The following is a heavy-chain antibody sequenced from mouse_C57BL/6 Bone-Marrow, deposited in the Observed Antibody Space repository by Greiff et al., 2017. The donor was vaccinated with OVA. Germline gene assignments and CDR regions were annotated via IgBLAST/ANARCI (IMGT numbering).Heavy chain of an antibody. CDR2: ISNGGGST. J-gene: IGHJ4*01. Sequence: EVKLVESGGDLVQPGGSLKLSCAASGFTFSDYYMYWVRQTPEKRLEWVAYISNGGGSTYYPDTVKGRFTISRDNAKNTLYLQMSRLKSEDTAMYYCARHEWGQGTSVTVSS. V-gene: IGHV5-12*01. CDR3: ARHE. CDR1: GFTFSDYY.